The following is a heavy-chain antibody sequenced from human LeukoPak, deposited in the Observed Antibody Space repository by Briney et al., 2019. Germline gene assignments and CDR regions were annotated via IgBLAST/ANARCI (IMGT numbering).Heavy chain of an antibody. CDR1: GFTFSSYA. CDR2: ITGSGGST. V-gene: IGHV3-23*01. D-gene: IGHD6-25*01. CDR3: AKHAEFSSAWVDY. Sequence: GGSLRLSCAASGFTFSSYAMNWVRQAPGRGLEWVSSITGSGGSTYYADSVKGRFTISRDNSKNTLYLHIDSLRAEDTAVYYCAKHAEFSSAWVDYWGQGTLVTVSS. J-gene: IGHJ4*02.